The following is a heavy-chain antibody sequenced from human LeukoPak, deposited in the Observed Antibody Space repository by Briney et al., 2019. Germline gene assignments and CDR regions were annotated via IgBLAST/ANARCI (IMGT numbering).Heavy chain of an antibody. D-gene: IGHD2-2*01. J-gene: IGHJ6*03. CDR3: ARDLGYCSSTSCYRLSPFLDYYYYMDV. V-gene: IGHV4-59*12. Sequence: PSETLSLTCTVSGGSISSFYWSWFYWSWIRQPPGKGLEWIGYIYFSGSTNYNPSLKSRVTISVDTSKNQFSLKLSSVTAADTAVYYCARDLGYCSSTSCYRLSPFLDYYYYMDVWGKGTTVTISS. CDR1: GGSISSFY. CDR2: IYFSGST.